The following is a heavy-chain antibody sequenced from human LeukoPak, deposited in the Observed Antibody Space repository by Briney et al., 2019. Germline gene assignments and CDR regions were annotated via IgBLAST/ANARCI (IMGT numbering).Heavy chain of an antibody. CDR1: GFTFSSYA. J-gene: IGHJ4*02. Sequence: SGGSLRLSCAASGFTFSSYAMHWVRQAPGKGLEWVALISYDGSNKYYADSVKGRFTISRDNSKNTLYLQMNSLRATATAVYYCAKDREYGGYVRYGGGDDYWGQGTLVTVSS. V-gene: IGHV3-30*04. CDR2: ISYDGSNK. CDR3: AKDREYGGYVRYGGGDDY. D-gene: IGHD5-12*01.